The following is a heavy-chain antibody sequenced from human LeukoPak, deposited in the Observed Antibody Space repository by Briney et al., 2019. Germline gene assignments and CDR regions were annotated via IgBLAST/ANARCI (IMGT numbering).Heavy chain of an antibody. CDR3: ARGTPVAGTSLFDY. J-gene: IGHJ4*02. CDR2: IYHSGST. D-gene: IGHD6-19*01. V-gene: IGHV4-38-2*02. Sequence: PSETLSLTCTVSGYSISSGYYWGWIRQPPGKGLEWIGSIYHSGSTYYNPSLKSRVTISVDTSKNQFSLKLSSVTAADTAVYYCARGTPVAGTSLFDYWGQGTLVTVSS. CDR1: GYSISSGYY.